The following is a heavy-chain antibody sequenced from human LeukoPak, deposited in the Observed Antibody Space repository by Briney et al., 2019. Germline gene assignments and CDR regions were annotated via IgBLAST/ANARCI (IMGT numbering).Heavy chain of an antibody. V-gene: IGHV1-69*06. Sequence: SVKVSCKASGGTFSSYAITWVRQAPGQGLEWMGGIIPIFGTANYAQKFQGRVTITADKSTSTAYMDLSSLRSEDTAVYYCARVWAAGRTRDAFDIWGQGTMVTVSS. CDR3: ARVWAAGRTRDAFDI. CDR1: GGTFSSYA. CDR2: IIPIFGTA. D-gene: IGHD1-14*01. J-gene: IGHJ3*02.